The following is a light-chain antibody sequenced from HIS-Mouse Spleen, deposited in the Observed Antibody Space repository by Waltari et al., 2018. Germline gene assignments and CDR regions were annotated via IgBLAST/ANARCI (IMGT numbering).Light chain of an antibody. CDR1: SSDVGSYNL. V-gene: IGLV2-23*01. Sequence: QSALTQPASVSGSPGQSITISCTGTSSDVGSYNLVPWYQQHPGKAPKLMIYEGSKRPSGVSNRFSGSKSGNTASLTISGLQAEDEADYYCCSYAGSPRVFGGGTKLTVL. CDR3: CSYAGSPRV. CDR2: EGS. J-gene: IGLJ3*02.